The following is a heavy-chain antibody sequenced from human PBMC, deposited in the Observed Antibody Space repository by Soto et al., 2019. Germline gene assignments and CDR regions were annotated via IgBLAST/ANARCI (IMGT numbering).Heavy chain of an antibody. V-gene: IGHV4-59*05. D-gene: IGHD7-27*01. CDR2: IYYSGST. Sequence: SETLSLTCTVSGGSISDFYWSWIRQPPGKGLEWIGSIYYSGSTYYNPSLKSRVTISVDTSENQFSLKLSSVTAADTAVYYCARSGDRDADYYYGMDVWGQGTTVTVSS. J-gene: IGHJ6*02. CDR3: ARSGDRDADYYYGMDV. CDR1: GGSISDFY.